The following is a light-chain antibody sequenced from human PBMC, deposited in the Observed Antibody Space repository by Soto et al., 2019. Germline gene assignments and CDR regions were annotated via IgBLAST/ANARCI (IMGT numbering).Light chain of an antibody. CDR1: QSITSN. J-gene: IGKJ4*01. CDR3: QQYNYWPPLT. CDR2: GAS. V-gene: IGKV3-15*01. Sequence: EIVMTQSPATLSVSPGERATLSCRASQSITSNLAWYQQKPGQAPRLLIYGASTRATGIPARFSGSGSGTEFTLTISSLQSEDFAVYYCQQYNYWPPLTFGGGTKVETK.